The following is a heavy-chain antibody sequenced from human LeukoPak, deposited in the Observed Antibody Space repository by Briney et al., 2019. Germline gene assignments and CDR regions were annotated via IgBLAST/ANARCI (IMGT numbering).Heavy chain of an antibody. V-gene: IGHV1-18*01. CDR1: GYTFTGYG. CDR2: ISAYNGNT. J-gene: IGHJ4*02. Sequence: GASVTVSCKASGYTFTGYGISWVRQAPGQGLEWMGWISAYNGNTNYAQKLQGRVTMTTDTSTSTAYIELRSLRSDDTAVYYCARSSWLLYYYFDYWGQGTLVTVSS. D-gene: IGHD3-3*01. CDR3: ARSSWLLYYYFDY.